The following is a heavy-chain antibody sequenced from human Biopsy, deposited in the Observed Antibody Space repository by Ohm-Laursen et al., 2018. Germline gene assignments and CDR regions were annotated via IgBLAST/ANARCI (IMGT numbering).Heavy chain of an antibody. CDR1: GFLFINYG. Sequence: ASGKVSCKTSGFLFINYGINWVRQAPGQGLEWLGWISPYSGDTEFAQNLQGRLTMTTDTSTSTGYMELSSLTFDDSAVYYCARGPRGLVAITATAYYFDFWGQGNLVTVSS. V-gene: IGHV1-18*01. CDR3: ARGPRGLVAITATAYYFDF. D-gene: IGHD1-20*01. CDR2: ISPYSGDT. J-gene: IGHJ4*02.